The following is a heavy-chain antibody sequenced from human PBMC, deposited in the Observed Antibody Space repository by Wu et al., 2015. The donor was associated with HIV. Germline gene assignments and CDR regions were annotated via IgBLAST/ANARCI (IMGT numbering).Heavy chain of an antibody. CDR1: GGTFSSYA. V-gene: IGHV1-69*13. J-gene: IGHJ6*02. Sequence: QVQLVQSGAEVKKPGSSVKVSCKASGGTFSSYAISWVRQAPGQGLEWMGRIIPIFGTANYAQKFQGRVTITADESTSTAYMELSSLKSEDTAVYYCAKTNRVVSNGIDFYHYYGMDVWGQGDNGHRL. CDR2: IIPIFGTA. D-gene: IGHD1-1*01. CDR3: AKTNRVVSNGIDFYHYYGMDV.